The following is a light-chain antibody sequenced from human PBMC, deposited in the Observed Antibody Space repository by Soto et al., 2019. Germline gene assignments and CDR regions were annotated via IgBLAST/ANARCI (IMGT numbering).Light chain of an antibody. CDR2: AAS. CDR1: QSISSY. J-gene: IGKJ1*01. CDR3: HQSYSIPWT. Sequence: DIQMTQSPSFLSASVGDRVTITCRASQSISSYLNWYQQKPGKAPKLLIYAASSLQSGVPSRFSASGSGTDSTLIISSLQPEDFAIYYCHQSYSIPWTFGQGTKVEIK. V-gene: IGKV1-39*01.